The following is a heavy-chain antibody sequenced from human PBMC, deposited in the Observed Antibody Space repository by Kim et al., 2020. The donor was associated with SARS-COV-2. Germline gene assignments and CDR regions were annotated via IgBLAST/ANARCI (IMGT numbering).Heavy chain of an antibody. CDR3: AKGVINSGFAS. V-gene: IGHV3-23*01. D-gene: IGHD1-26*01. Sequence: GGSLRLSCAASGFTFSTSPMGWVRQAPGKGLEWVSRISWDGTRTYYADSVKGRVTMSSDKSRNTLYLHMNNLRVEDTAVYYCAKGVINSGFASWGQGTQV. CDR2: ISWDGTRT. J-gene: IGHJ4*02. CDR1: GFTFSTSP.